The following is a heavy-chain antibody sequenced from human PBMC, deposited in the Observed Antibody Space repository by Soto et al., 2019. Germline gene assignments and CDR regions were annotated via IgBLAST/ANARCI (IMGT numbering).Heavy chain of an antibody. CDR2: IYSSGST. V-gene: IGHV4-30-4*01. CDR1: GGSISSGDYY. J-gene: IGHJ4*02. D-gene: IGHD5-18*01. CDR3: ARDLDTAMGFDY. Sequence: SETRSLTCTVSGGSISSGDYYWSWIRQPPGKGLEWIGYIYSSGSTHYNPSLKSRVTISVDTSKNQFSLKLSFVTAADTAVYYCARDLDTAMGFDYWGQGTLVTVS.